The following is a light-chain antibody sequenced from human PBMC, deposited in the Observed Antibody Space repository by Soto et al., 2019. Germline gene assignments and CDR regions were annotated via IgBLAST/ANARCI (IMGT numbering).Light chain of an antibody. Sequence: EIVMTQSPATLSVSPGERATLSCRASQSVSSNLAWYQQKPGQAPRLLIYGASTRATGIPARFSGSGSGTDFTLTISSLQFEDFAVYYCQQYNNWPPMAFGQGTKVEIK. V-gene: IGKV3-15*01. CDR1: QSVSSN. CDR2: GAS. J-gene: IGKJ1*01. CDR3: QQYNNWPPMA.